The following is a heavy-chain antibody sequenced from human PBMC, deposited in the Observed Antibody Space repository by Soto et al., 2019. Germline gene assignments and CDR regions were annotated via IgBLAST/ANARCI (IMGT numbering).Heavy chain of an antibody. D-gene: IGHD2-2*01. Sequence: QVQLVQSGAEVKKPGSSVKVSCKASGGTFSSYTISWVRQAPGQGLEWMGRIIPTLGIANYAQKFQGRVTITADKSTSTAYMELSSLRSEDTAVYYCARATSSTPGEFDYWGQGTLVTVSS. CDR1: GGTFSSYT. CDR2: IIPTLGIA. V-gene: IGHV1-69*02. J-gene: IGHJ4*02. CDR3: ARATSSTPGEFDY.